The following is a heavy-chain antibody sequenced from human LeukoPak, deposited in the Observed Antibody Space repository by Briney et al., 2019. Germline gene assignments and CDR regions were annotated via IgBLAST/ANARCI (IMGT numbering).Heavy chain of an antibody. D-gene: IGHD1-26*01. CDR1: GGSFSGYY. CDR3: ARVWDSGSYWV. CDR2: IYYSGST. V-gene: IGHV4-59*01. J-gene: IGHJ4*02. Sequence: SETLSLTCAVYGGSFSGYYWSWIRQPPGKGLEWIGYIYYSGSTNYNPSLKSRVTISVDTSKNQFSLKLSSVTAADTAMYYCARVWDSGSYWVWGQGTLVTVSS.